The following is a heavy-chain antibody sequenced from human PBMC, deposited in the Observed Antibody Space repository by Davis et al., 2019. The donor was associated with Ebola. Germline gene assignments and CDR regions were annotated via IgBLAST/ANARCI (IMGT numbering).Heavy chain of an antibody. CDR2: ISSSGSTI. CDR1: GFTFSSYE. J-gene: IGHJ6*02. CDR3: ARGKVLLWHYGMDV. D-gene: IGHD3-10*01. V-gene: IGHV3-48*03. Sequence: GGSLRLSCAASGFTFSSYEMNWVRQAPGKGLEWVSYISSSGSTIYYADSVKGRFTISRDNAKNSLYLQMNSLRDEDTAVYYCARGKVLLWHYGMDVWGQGTTVTVSS.